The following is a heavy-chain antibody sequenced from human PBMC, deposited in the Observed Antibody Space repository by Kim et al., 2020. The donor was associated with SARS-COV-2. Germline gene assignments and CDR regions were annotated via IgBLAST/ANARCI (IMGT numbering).Heavy chain of an antibody. J-gene: IGHJ3*01. Sequence: GGSLRLSCSASGFTFSDYPMSWVRQAPGRGLEWVSGIGGSAYATYYADSVKGRFTVSRDNSKNTLYLQLNSLRVEDTAVYYCAKARHMVRGLLGLGNAFDFWGQGTMVTVSP. D-gene: IGHD3-10*01. CDR3: AKARHMVRGLLGLGNAFDF. CDR2: IGGSAYAT. CDR1: GFTFSDYP. V-gene: IGHV3-23*01.